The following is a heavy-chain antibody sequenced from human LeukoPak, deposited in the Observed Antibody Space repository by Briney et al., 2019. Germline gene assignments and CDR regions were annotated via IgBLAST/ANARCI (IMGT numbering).Heavy chain of an antibody. J-gene: IGHJ4*02. CDR3: ARKTLAVAATLDY. Sequence: ASVKVSCKASGYTFTGYYMHWVRQAPGQGLEWMGWINPKSGATDYAQRFQGRVTMTSDTTISTAYMELSRLRSDDTAVYYRARKTLAVAATLDYWGQGTLVTVSS. CDR2: INPKSGAT. D-gene: IGHD2-15*01. V-gene: IGHV1-2*02. CDR1: GYTFTGYY.